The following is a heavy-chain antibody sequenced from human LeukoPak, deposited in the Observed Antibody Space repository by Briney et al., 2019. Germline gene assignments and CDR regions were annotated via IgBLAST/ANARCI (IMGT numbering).Heavy chain of an antibody. CDR1: GFTFSSYE. CDR3: ARDWRHRDYGSGSLDY. Sequence: GGSLRLSCVASGFTFSSYEMNWVRQAPGKGLEWVSYISNSGSTMYYADSVKGRFTISRDNAKNSLYLQMNRLRAEDTAVYYCARDWRHRDYGSGSLDYWGQGALVTVSS. D-gene: IGHD3-10*01. V-gene: IGHV3-48*03. CDR2: ISNSGSTM. J-gene: IGHJ4*02.